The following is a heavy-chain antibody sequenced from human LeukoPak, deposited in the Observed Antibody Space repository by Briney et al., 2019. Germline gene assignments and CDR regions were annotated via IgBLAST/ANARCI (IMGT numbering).Heavy chain of an antibody. CDR1: GGSISSSSYY. J-gene: IGHJ6*03. V-gene: IGHV4-39*07. CDR2: IYYSGST. CDR3: ARRVGGGSIVTTKQYYYYYYYMDV. Sequence: KPSETQSLTCTVSGGSISSSSYYWGWIRQPPGKGLEWIGSIYYSGSTYYNPSLKSRVTISVDTSKNQFSLKLSSVTAADTAVYYCARRVGGGSIVTTKQYYYYYYYMDVRGKGTTVTVSS. D-gene: IGHD6-6*01.